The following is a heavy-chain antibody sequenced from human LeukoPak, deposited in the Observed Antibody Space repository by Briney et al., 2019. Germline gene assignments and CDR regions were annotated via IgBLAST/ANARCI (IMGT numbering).Heavy chain of an antibody. V-gene: IGHV3-30-3*01. CDR2: MSSDGNAM. J-gene: IGHJ4*02. D-gene: IGHD3-22*01. Sequence: GGSLRLSCAASGFTFTAYLIHWVRQAPGKGLEWVAVMSSDGNAMFYADSVKGRFTISRDNSKNTLYLQMNSLRAEDTAVYYCVRESEYYFDHSASFDYWGQGILVTVSS. CDR3: VRESEYYFDHSASFDY. CDR1: GFTFTAYL.